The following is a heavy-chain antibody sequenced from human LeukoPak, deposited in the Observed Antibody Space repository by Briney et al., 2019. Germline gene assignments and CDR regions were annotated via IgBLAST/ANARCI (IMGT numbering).Heavy chain of an antibody. J-gene: IGHJ3*02. CDR2: INPSSGGT. V-gene: IGHV1-2*02. D-gene: IGHD6-13*01. CDR1: GYTFTGYY. CDR3: ATAVIVAVFGDAFDI. Sequence: ASVKVSCKASGYTFTGYYMHWVRQAPGQGLEWMGWINPSSGGTNYAQKFQGRVTMTRDTSISTAYMELRRLRYDDTAVYYCATAVIVAVFGDAFDIWGQGTLVTVSS.